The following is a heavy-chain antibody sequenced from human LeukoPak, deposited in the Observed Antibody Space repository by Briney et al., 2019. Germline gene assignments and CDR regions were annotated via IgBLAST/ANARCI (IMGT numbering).Heavy chain of an antibody. V-gene: IGHV3-21*01. D-gene: IGHD5-18*01. CDR3: ARHLYGNTAMAKGFDY. CDR1: GFTFSSYS. J-gene: IGHJ4*02. Sequence: PGGSLRLSCAASGFTFSSYSMNWVRQAPGKGLEWVSSISSSSSYIYYADSVKGRFTISRDNAKNSLYLQMNSLRAEDTAVYYCARHLYGNTAMAKGFDYWGQGTLVTVSS. CDR2: ISSSSSYI.